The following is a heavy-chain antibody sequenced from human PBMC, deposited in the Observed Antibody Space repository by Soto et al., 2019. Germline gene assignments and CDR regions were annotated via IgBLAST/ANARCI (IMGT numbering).Heavy chain of an antibody. Sequence: QVQLVESGGGVVQPGRSLRLSCVGSGFTFSAYGMHWVRQAPGKGLEWVAVMSFDGSKKYYAESVKGRFTISRDNSKNTLYLQMNSLRTEDTAVYYCAKKSDYYASSGPRANEGMDVWGQGTTVTVSS. J-gene: IGHJ6*02. CDR1: GFTFSAYG. CDR2: MSFDGSKK. V-gene: IGHV3-30*18. D-gene: IGHD3-22*01. CDR3: AKKSDYYASSGPRANEGMDV.